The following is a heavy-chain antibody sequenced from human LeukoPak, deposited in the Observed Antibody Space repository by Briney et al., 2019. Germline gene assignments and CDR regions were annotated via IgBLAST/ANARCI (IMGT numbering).Heavy chain of an antibody. CDR1: GFTFSDYY. D-gene: IGHD3-3*01. CDR3: ARGYNFWSGYYKY. CDR2: ISSSGSTI. J-gene: IGHJ4*01. Sequence: PGGSLRLSCAASGFTFSDYYMSWIRQAPGKGLEWVSYISSSGSTIYYADSVKGRFTISRDNSKNTLYLQMNSLRAEDTAVYYCARGYNFWSGYYKYWVHGTLVNVSS. V-gene: IGHV3-11*04.